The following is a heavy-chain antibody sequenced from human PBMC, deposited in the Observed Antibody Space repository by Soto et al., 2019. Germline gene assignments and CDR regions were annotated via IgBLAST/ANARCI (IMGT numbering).Heavy chain of an antibody. V-gene: IGHV1-69*01. CDR2: IIPIIGTA. Sequence: QVQLVQSGAEVKKPGSSVKVSCKASGGTFSSYSISWVRQAPGQGLEWMGGIIPIIGTANYAQKFQGRVTITADEATSTAYREVSSLRSEDTAVYYCSRGPWYYDSSYSMDVWGQGTTVTVSS. J-gene: IGHJ6*02. D-gene: IGHD3-22*01. CDR1: GGTFSSYS. CDR3: SRGPWYYDSSYSMDV.